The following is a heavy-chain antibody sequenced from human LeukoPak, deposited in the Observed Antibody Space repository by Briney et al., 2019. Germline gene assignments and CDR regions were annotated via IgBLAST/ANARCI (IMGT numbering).Heavy chain of an antibody. Sequence: GGTLRLSCAASGFTFSSYGMSWVRQAPGKGLEWVAAISPSGATTYYADSVKGRFTISRDNFKNTLYLQMNSLRAEDTAVYYCARGGSYLSAFDIWGQGTMVTVSS. CDR3: ARGGSYLSAFDI. V-gene: IGHV3-23*01. CDR1: GFTFSSYG. J-gene: IGHJ3*02. D-gene: IGHD1-26*01. CDR2: ISPSGATT.